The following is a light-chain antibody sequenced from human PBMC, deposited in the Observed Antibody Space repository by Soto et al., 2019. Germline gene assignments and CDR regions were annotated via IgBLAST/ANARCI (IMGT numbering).Light chain of an antibody. CDR1: NMDVAIYNL. CDR3: SAYAGTDTLFV. Sequence: QSVFSHPTAVSGSPGQSIIVSFSPTNMDVAIYNLVSLYQQHPGKAPKLILYEATKRPSGVPKRFSGSKSDNMASLTISGLQSEDEAEYFCSAYAGTDTLFVSGTGTQVTVL. V-gene: IGLV2-23*01. J-gene: IGLJ1*01. CDR2: EAT.